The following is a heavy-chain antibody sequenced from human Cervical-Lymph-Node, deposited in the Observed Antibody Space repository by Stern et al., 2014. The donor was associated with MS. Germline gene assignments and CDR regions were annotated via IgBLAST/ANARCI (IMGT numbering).Heavy chain of an antibody. J-gene: IGHJ5*02. Sequence: QVQLVQSGAEVEKPGASVKVSCKASGYIFTDYYLHWVRQAPGQGLEWMGRINPKSGSTSYAQSFQGRVTLTQDISIPTAHLDLRRLTSDDTAVYYCTRALRIADRPSPGGHWFDPWGQGTLVIVSS. CDR1: GYIFTDYY. CDR3: TRALRIADRPSPGGHWFDP. CDR2: INPKSGST. V-gene: IGHV1-2*02. D-gene: IGHD6-6*01.